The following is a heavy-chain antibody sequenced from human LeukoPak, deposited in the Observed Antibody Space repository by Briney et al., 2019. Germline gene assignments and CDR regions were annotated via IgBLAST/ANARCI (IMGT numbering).Heavy chain of an antibody. J-gene: IGHJ4*02. Sequence: GGSLRLSCAASGFTVSSNYMSWVRQAPGKGLEWVSVIYSGGSTYYADSVKGRFTISRDNSKNTLYLQMNSLRAEGTAVYYCARELYSSSWDPYYFDYWGQGTLVTVSS. CDR1: GFTVSSNY. D-gene: IGHD6-13*01. V-gene: IGHV3-66*01. CDR2: IYSGGST. CDR3: ARELYSSSWDPYYFDY.